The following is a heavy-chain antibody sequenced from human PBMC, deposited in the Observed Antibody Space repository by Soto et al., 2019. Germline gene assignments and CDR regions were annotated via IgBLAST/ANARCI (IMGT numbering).Heavy chain of an antibody. D-gene: IGHD4-17*01. CDR3: VRQGIDYLHGLVDV. CDR2: VYYTGDT. J-gene: IGHJ6*02. Sequence: TSETLSLTCTVSSGPDRSHNWGWIRQPPGRGLEWIGYVYYTGDTAYNPSLRGRVTISADTSTNDISLTLNSVTAADTAVYYCVRQGIDYLHGLVDVWGQGTTVT. V-gene: IGHV4-59*08. CDR1: SGPDRSHN.